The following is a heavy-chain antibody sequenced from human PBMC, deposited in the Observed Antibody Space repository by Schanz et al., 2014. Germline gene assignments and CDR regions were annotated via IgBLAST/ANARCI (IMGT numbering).Heavy chain of an antibody. V-gene: IGHV4-34*01. CDR3: ARARGYNYGLFDY. J-gene: IGHJ4*01. CDR2: IHHIGST. CDR1: GGSFSGYS. D-gene: IGHD5-18*01. Sequence: QVQLQQWGAGLLKPSETLPLTRRIVYGGSFSGYSWTWIRQPPGKGLEWIGGIHHIGSTYHNPSLRSRLTMSLDTSRNHFSLRLTSVSAADTAVYYCARARGYNYGLFDYWGLGTLVTVSS.